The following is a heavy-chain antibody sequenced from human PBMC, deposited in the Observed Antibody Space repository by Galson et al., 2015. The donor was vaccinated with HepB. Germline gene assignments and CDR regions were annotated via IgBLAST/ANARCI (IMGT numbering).Heavy chain of an antibody. CDR2: ISPSSSIT. D-gene: IGHD3-9*01. CDR3: VRDEDWALDY. V-gene: IGHV3-48*04. Sequence: SLRLSCAASGFTFSSYSMNWVRQAPGKGLEWVSHISPSSSITQEADSVKGRFTISRDNAENSLYLQMNSLRAEDMAVYYCVRDEDWALDYWGQGTLVTVSS. J-gene: IGHJ4*02. CDR1: GFTFSSYS.